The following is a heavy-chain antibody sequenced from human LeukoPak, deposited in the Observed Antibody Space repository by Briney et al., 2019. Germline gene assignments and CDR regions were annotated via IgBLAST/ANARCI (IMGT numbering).Heavy chain of an antibody. D-gene: IGHD3-22*01. CDR3: ARSAEYYYDSSGYYMPYYFDY. Sequence: ASVKVSCKASGYTFTSYGISWVRQAPGQGLEWMGWTSAYNGNTNYAQKLQGRVTMTTDTSTSTAYMELRSLRSDDTAVYYCARSAEYYYDSSGYYMPYYFDYWGQGTLVTVSS. J-gene: IGHJ4*02. CDR2: TSAYNGNT. V-gene: IGHV1-18*01. CDR1: GYTFTSYG.